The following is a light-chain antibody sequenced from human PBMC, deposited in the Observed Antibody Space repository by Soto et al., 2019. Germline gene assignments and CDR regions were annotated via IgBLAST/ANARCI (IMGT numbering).Light chain of an antibody. CDR1: QSVGSRY. CDR2: DAS. Sequence: VMTQSPATLSLSAGDRATLSCRGSQSVGSRYLAWYQQKTGQAPRLLIYDASNRATGIPDRFSGSGSGTDLNLTISRLEPEDFAVYYCQKRSNWPWTCGQGTKVDIK. V-gene: IGKV3D-20*02. J-gene: IGKJ1*01. CDR3: QKRSNWPWT.